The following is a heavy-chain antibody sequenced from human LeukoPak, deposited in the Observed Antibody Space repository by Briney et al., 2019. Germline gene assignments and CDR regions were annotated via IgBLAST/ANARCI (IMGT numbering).Heavy chain of an antibody. CDR3: ARGSTAMVPGYYYYGMDV. D-gene: IGHD5-18*01. Sequence: KPSETLSLTCTVSGGSISSYYWSWIRQPPGKGLEWIGYIYYSGSTNYNPSLKSRVTISVDTSKNQFSLKLSSVTAADTAVYYCARGSTAMVPGYYYYGMDVWGQGTTVTVSS. CDR1: GGSISSYY. CDR2: IYYSGST. J-gene: IGHJ6*02. V-gene: IGHV4-59*01.